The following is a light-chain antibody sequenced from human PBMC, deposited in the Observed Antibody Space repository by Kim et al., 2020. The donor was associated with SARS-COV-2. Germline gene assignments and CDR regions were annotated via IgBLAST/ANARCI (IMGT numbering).Light chain of an antibody. Sequence: DIVMTQSPDSLAVSLGERATINCKSSQSVLYSSNNKNYLAWYQQKPGQPPKLLIYWASTRESGVPDRFSGSGSGTDFTLTISSLQAEDVAVYYCQQYSSTPLTVGGGTKLEI. CDR2: WAS. CDR1: QSVLYSSNNKNY. V-gene: IGKV4-1*01. J-gene: IGKJ4*01. CDR3: QQYSSTPLT.